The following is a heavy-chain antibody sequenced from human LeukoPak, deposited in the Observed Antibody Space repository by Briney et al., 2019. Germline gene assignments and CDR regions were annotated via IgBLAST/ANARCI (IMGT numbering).Heavy chain of an antibody. CDR1: GYTFTSYD. D-gene: IGHD3-10*01. CDR3: ARGHYGSGSYYTFDY. CDR2: MNPNSGNT. V-gene: IGHV1-8*03. Sequence: GASVKVFCKASGYTFTSYDINWVRQATGQGLEWMGWMNPNSGNTGYAQKFQGRVTITRNTSISTAYMELSSLRSEDTAVYYCARGHYGSGSYYTFDYWGQGTLVTVSS. J-gene: IGHJ4*02.